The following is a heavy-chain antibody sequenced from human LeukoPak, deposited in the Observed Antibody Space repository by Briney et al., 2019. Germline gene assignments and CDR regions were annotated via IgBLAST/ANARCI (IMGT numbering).Heavy chain of an antibody. J-gene: IGHJ4*02. CDR3: ARVVGYYGSGNYYFDS. CDR1: GFTFSNYE. D-gene: IGHD3-10*01. Sequence: PGGSLRLSCAASGFTFSNYEMNWVRQAPGKGLEWVSFISASGTTTYYADSVKGRFTSSRDNAKNSIYLQMNSLRAEDTAAYFCARVVGYYGSGNYYFDSWGQGTLVTVSS. V-gene: IGHV3-48*03. CDR2: ISASGTTT.